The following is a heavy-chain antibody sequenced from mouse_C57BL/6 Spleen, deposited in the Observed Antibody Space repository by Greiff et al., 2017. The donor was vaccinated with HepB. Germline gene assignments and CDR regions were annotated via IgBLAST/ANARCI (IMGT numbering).Heavy chain of an antibody. CDR1: GFSLTSYG. CDR2: IWSGGST. D-gene: IGHD1-1*01. CDR3: ARNGGDYYGSSFSWFAY. Sequence: VQLKESGPGLVQPSQSLSITCTVSGFSLTSYGVHWVRQSPGKGLEWLGVIWSGGSTDYNAAFISRLSISKDNSKSQVFFKMNSLQADDTAIYYCARNGGDYYGSSFSWFAYWGQGTLVTVSA. V-gene: IGHV2-2*01. J-gene: IGHJ3*01.